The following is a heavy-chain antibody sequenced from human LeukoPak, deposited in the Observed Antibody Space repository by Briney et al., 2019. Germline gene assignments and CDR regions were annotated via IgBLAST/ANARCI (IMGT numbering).Heavy chain of an antibody. Sequence: GGSLTLSCAASGFTVSNNYMRWVRQAPGKGLEWVSLIYSGGSTYYADSVKGRFTISRDNSKNTLYLQMNSLRAEDTAVYYCATPGRAAAPRNWGQGTLVTVSS. CDR2: IYSGGST. CDR1: GFTVSNNY. J-gene: IGHJ4*02. V-gene: IGHV3-53*01. CDR3: ATPGRAAAPRN. D-gene: IGHD6-25*01.